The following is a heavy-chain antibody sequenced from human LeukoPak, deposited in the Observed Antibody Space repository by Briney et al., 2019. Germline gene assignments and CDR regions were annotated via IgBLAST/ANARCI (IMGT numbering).Heavy chain of an antibody. D-gene: IGHD2-15*01. CDR2: IDSSGTT. J-gene: IGHJ4*02. CDR3: ASRLAGSSFDY. CDR1: GASISRDTFF. V-gene: IGHV4-39*01. Sequence: SETLSLTCTVSGASISRDTFFWGWIRQSPEKGLEWIGSIDSSGTTHYNSSLKSRVIISVDTSKNQVSLNLTSVTFADTAVYYCASRLAGSSFDYWGQGTLVTVSS.